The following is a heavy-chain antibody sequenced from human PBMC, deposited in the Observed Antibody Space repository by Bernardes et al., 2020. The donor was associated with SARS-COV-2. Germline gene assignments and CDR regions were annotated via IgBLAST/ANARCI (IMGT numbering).Heavy chain of an antibody. CDR1: GFTFSSYW. Sequence: GSLRLSCAASGFTFSSYWMHWVRQAPGKGLVWVSCINYDGSTTVYADSVKGRFTISGDNAKNTLYLQMNSLRAEDTAVYYCLSPVVGGGQGTLVTVSS. CDR2: INYDGSTT. J-gene: IGHJ4*02. CDR3: LSPVVG. V-gene: IGHV3-74*01. D-gene: IGHD2-15*01.